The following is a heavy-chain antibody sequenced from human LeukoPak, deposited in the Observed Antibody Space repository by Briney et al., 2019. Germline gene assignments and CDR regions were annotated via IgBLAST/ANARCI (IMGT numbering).Heavy chain of an antibody. J-gene: IGHJ2*01. CDR1: GYTLTELS. CDR2: FDPEDGET. V-gene: IGHV1-24*01. Sequence: ASVKVSCKVSGYTLTELSMHWVRQAPGKGLEWMGGFDPEDGETIYAQKFQGRVTMTEDTSTDTAYMELSSLRSEDTAVYYCATDGASGSYFVRYFDLWGRGTLVTASS. CDR3: ATDGASGSYFVRYFDL. D-gene: IGHD1-26*01.